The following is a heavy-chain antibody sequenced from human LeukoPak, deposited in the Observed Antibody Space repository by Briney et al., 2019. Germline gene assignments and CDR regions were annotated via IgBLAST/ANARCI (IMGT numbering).Heavy chain of an antibody. D-gene: IGHD2-2*01. CDR2: IYTSGST. CDR3: AREGQLLAYYYYYYYMDV. V-gene: IGHV4-61*02. J-gene: IGHJ6*03. CDR1: GGSISSGSYY. Sequence: SETLSLTCTASGGSISSGSYYWSWIRQPAGKGLEWIGRIYTSGSTNYNPSLKSRVTISVDTSKNQFSLKLSSVTAADTAAYYCAREGQLLAYYYYYYYMDVWGKGTTVTISS.